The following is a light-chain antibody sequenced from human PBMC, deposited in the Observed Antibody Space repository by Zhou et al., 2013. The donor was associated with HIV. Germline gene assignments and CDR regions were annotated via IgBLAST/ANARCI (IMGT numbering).Light chain of an antibody. J-gene: IGKJ4*01. Sequence: EIVLTQSPGTLSLSPGETATLSCRASQRVSGSYVAWYQQKPGQAPRLLISDASNRATGIPARFSGSGSETDFTLTISSLEPEDFAVYYCQQGRNWPLTFGGGTKVEIK. CDR1: QRVSGSY. CDR3: QQGRNWPLT. CDR2: DAS. V-gene: IGKV3-11*01.